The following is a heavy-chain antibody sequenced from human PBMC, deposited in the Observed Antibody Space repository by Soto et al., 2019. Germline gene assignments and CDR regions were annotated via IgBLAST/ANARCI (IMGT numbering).Heavy chain of an antibody. D-gene: IGHD2-15*01. CDR1: GGSISSYY. J-gene: IGHJ4*02. Sequence: PSETLSLTCTVSGGSISSYYWSWIRQPPGKGLEWIGYIYYSGSTNYNPSLKSRVTISVDTPKNQFSLKLSSVTAADTAVYYCARGDRYCSGGSCYSMPFDYWGQGTLVTVSS. V-gene: IGHV4-59*01. CDR2: IYYSGST. CDR3: ARGDRYCSGGSCYSMPFDY.